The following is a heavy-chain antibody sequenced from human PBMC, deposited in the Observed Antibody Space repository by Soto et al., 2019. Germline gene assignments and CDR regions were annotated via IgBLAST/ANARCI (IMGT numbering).Heavy chain of an antibody. CDR3: ARDGPQIVESLLGSPDY. CDR2: ISYDGSNK. V-gene: IGHV3-30-3*01. D-gene: IGHD3-3*01. CDR1: GFTFRSYA. Sequence: QVQLVESGGGVVQPGRSLRLSCTASGFTFRSYAMHWVRQAPGKGLEWVALISYDGSNKYYADFVKGRFTISRDNSKNTLYLQMNSLSAEDTAVYYCARDGPQIVESLLGSPDYWGQGTLVTVSS. J-gene: IGHJ4*02.